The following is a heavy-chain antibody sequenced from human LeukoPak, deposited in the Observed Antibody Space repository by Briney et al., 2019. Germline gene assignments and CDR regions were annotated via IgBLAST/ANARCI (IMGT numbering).Heavy chain of an antibody. CDR3: AKDLVPYYYYGMDV. J-gene: IGHJ6*04. CDR2: ISGSGGST. CDR1: GFTFSSYA. Sequence: GGSLRLSCAASGFTFSSYAMSWVRQAPGKGLEWVSAISGSGGSTYYAGSVKGRFTISRDNSKNTLYLQMNSLRAEDTAVYYCAKDLVPYYYYGMDVWGKGTTVTVSS. V-gene: IGHV3-23*01.